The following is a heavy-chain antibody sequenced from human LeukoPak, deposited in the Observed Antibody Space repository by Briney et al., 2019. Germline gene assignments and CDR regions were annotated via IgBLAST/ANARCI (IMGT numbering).Heavy chain of an antibody. J-gene: IGHJ4*02. CDR1: GFTFNTYA. D-gene: IGHD6-19*01. V-gene: IGHV3-30-3*01. CDR2: ISSAGSTK. Sequence: PGGSLRLSCAASGFTFNTYAIHWVRQAAGMGLEWVAVISSAGSTKYYADSVKGRFTVSRDNSENTLYLQMNSLRAEDTAVYYCARRIFQGSSGWYLFDYWGQGTLVTVSS. CDR3: ARRIFQGSSGWYLFDY.